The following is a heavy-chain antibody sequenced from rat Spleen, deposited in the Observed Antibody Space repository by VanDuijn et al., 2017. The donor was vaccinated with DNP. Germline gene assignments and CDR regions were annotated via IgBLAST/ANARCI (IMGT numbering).Heavy chain of an antibody. CDR3: ARHGLYGSYRYYAMDA. J-gene: IGHJ4*01. CDR2: ISYDGSST. D-gene: IGHD1-3*01. Sequence: EVQLVESGGGLVQPGRSLKLSCAASGFTFSDYNMAWVRQAPKKGLEWVATISYDGSSTYYRDSVKGRFTISRDNAKSTLYLQMDSLRSEDTATYYCARHGLYGSYRYYAMDAWGQGTSVTVSS. CDR1: GFTFSDYN. V-gene: IGHV5-7*01.